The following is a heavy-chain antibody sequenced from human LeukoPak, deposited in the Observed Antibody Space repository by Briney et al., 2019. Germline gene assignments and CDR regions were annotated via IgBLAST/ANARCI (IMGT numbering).Heavy chain of an antibody. V-gene: IGHV3-23*01. J-gene: IGHJ4*02. CDR1: GFTFSSYA. CDR2: ISGSGGST. CDR3: ARRDIVVVVSASDY. D-gene: IGHD2-15*01. Sequence: GGSLRLSCAASGFTFSSYAMSWVRQAPGKGLEWVSAISGSGGSTYYADSVRGRFTMSRDNSKNTVYLQMNSLRVDDTAVYYCARRDIVVVVSASDYWGQGTLVTVSS.